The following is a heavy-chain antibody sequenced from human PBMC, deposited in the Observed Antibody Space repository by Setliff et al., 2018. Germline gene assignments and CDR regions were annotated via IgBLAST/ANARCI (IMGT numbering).Heavy chain of an antibody. Sequence: PGGSLRLSCVVSGFSFSRHWMSWVRQAPGKGLEWVANIKKDGSEEYYADSVKGRFTVSRDNAKNLLYLQMNSLRAEDTAVYYCARDPRYYDSSGYPLFYYYYGMDVWGQGTTVTVSS. J-gene: IGHJ6*02. CDR2: IKKDGSEE. D-gene: IGHD3-22*01. CDR1: GFSFSRHW. CDR3: ARDPRYYDSSGYPLFYYYYGMDV. V-gene: IGHV3-7*01.